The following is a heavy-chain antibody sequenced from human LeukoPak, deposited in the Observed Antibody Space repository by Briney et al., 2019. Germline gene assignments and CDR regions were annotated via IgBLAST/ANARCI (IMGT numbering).Heavy chain of an antibody. CDR3: AKEIWPTVTTPGWTYFDY. CDR2: ISYDGSNK. J-gene: IGHJ4*02. V-gene: IGHV3-30*18. Sequence: GGSLRLSCVASGFTFSSYGMHWVRQAPGKGLEWVAVISYDGSNKYYADSVKGRFTISRDNSKNTLYLQMNSLRAEDTAVYYCAKEIWPTVTTPGWTYFDYWGQGTLVTVSS. CDR1: GFTFSSYG. D-gene: IGHD4-17*01.